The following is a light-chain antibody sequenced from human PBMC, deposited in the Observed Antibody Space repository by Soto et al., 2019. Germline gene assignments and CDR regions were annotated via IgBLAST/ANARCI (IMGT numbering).Light chain of an antibody. CDR1: SSDVSAYDY. CDR3: SSYRSGNSSV. Sequence: QSALTQPASVSGSPGQSITISCTGTSSDVSAYDYVSWYQQHPGKAPKLMISEVSNRPSGVSNRFSGSKSGNTASLTISGLQAEDEADYYCSSYRSGNSSVFGTGTKVTVL. CDR2: EVS. J-gene: IGLJ1*01. V-gene: IGLV2-14*01.